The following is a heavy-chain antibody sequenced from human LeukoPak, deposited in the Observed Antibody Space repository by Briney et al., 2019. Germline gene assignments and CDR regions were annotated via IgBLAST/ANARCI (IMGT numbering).Heavy chain of an antibody. Sequence: GGSLRLSCATSGFSFSGYWMSWLRHPPGKGLEWVSRIRSDGSVTYYAESVKGRFIISRDNASNTLYLQMNSLRVEDTAVYYCAKSDWFDPWGQGTLVTVSS. V-gene: IGHV3-74*01. CDR3: AKSDWFDP. CDR2: IRSDGSVT. CDR1: GFSFSGYW. J-gene: IGHJ5*02.